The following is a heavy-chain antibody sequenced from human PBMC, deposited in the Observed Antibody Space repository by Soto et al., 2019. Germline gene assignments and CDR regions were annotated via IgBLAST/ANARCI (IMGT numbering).Heavy chain of an antibody. Sequence: GGSLRLSCAASGFTFSSYAMSWVRQAPGKGLEWVSAISGSGGSTYYADSVKGRFTIPRDNSKNTLYLQMNSLRAEDTAVYYCAKDSSGWYVVHFDYWGQGTLVTVSS. CDR3: AKDSSGWYVVHFDY. V-gene: IGHV3-23*01. J-gene: IGHJ4*02. CDR1: GFTFSSYA. D-gene: IGHD6-19*01. CDR2: ISGSGGST.